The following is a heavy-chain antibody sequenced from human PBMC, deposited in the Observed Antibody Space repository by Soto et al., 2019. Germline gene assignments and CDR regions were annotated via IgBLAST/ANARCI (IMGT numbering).Heavy chain of an antibody. Sequence: EVQLVESGGGLVKPGGSLRLSCAASGFTFSSYSMNWVRQAPGKWLEWVSSISSSSRYIYYADSVKGRFPISRDNAKNSLDLQMNSLRAEDTAVYYCARADWSSASCYLFVSDYYDMDVWGQGSTVTVSS. CDR3: ARADWSSASCYLFVSDYYDMDV. CDR2: ISSSSRYI. J-gene: IGHJ6*02. CDR1: GFTFSSYS. V-gene: IGHV3-21*01. D-gene: IGHD2-2*01.